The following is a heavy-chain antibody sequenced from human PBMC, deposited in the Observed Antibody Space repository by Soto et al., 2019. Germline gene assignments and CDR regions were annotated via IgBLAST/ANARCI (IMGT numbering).Heavy chain of an antibody. CDR1: GFTFSSYA. CDR2: ISGRGDST. CDR3: AKDDPGGRLPTGSAP. D-gene: IGHD3-16*01. V-gene: IGHV3-23*01. Sequence: GGSLRLSCAASGFTFSSYAMNWLRQAPEKGLEWVSAISGRGDSTYYVDSVKGRFTISRDNSNNTLYLQMNSLRAEDTAVYYSAKDDPGGRLPTGSAPWGQGTPVPVSS. J-gene: IGHJ5*02.